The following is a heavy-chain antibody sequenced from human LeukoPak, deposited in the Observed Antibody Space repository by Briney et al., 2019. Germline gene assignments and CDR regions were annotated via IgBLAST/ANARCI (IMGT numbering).Heavy chain of an antibody. CDR2: INLNSGRT. V-gene: IGHV1-2*02. D-gene: IGHD1-26*01. Sequence: ASVKVSCKASGYTFTSYCISWVRQAPGQGLEGMGWINLNSGRTKFGHKFQGRVTMSRDTSLNTVYMTLNSLRPDDTAVYYCARKSNVLQLERRVEYYFDYWGQGTLVSVSS. CDR3: ARKSNVLQLERRVEYYFDY. J-gene: IGHJ4*02. CDR1: GYTFTSYC.